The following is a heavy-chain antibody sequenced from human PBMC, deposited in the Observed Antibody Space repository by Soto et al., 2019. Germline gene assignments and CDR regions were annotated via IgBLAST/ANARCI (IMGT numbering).Heavy chain of an antibody. CDR3: ARGVGRSSWTSFDS. J-gene: IGHJ4*02. CDR1: GGSISSDY. D-gene: IGHD6-13*01. CDR2: IYISENT. Sequence: SETLSLTCTVSGGSISSDYLSWIRQPAGKGLEWIGRIYISENTHYNPSLRSRVSMSLDTSKNQLSLNLSSVTAADTAVYYCARGVGRSSWTSFDSWGQGTLVTVSS. V-gene: IGHV4-4*07.